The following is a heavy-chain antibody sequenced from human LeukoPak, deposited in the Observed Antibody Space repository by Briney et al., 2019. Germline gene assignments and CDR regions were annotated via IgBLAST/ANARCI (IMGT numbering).Heavy chain of an antibody. Sequence: GGSLRLSCAASGFTFSNAWMNWVRQAPGKGLEWVSSISSSSSYIYYADSVKGRFTISRDNAKNSLYLQMNSLRAEDTAVYYCAKDRGYDFFGPTLGWGQGTLVTVSS. D-gene: IGHD3-3*01. V-gene: IGHV3-21*04. CDR3: AKDRGYDFFGPTLG. CDR1: GFTFSNAW. J-gene: IGHJ4*02. CDR2: ISSSSSYI.